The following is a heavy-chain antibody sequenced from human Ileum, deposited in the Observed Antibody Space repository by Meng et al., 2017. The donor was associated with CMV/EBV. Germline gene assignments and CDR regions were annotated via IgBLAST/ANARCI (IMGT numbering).Heavy chain of an antibody. CDR3: KRDEGGYCTSIGCYKGMDV. CDR1: GFTFSSYS. J-gene: IGHJ6*02. CDR2: ISSSSSKI. D-gene: IGHD2-2*02. V-gene: IGHV3-21*06. Sequence: GESLKISCAASGFTFSSYSMNWVRQAPGKGLEWVSSISSSSSKIFYADSVKGRFTISRDNARNSLSLQMSSLRAEDTAVYYCKRDEGGYCTSIGCYKGMDVWGQGTTVTVSS.